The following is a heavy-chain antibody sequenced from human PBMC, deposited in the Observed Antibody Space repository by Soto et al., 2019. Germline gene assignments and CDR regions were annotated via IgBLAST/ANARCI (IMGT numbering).Heavy chain of an antibody. Sequence: ASLKVSCKASGYTFNSYAMHWVRQAPGQRLEWMGWINAGNGNTKYSQKFQGRVTITRDTSASTAYMELSSLRSEDTAVYYCARDFTGSYLGLDYWGQGTLVTVSS. CDR3: ARDFTGSYLGLDY. CDR2: INAGNGNT. J-gene: IGHJ4*02. CDR1: GYTFNSYA. D-gene: IGHD1-26*01. V-gene: IGHV1-3*01.